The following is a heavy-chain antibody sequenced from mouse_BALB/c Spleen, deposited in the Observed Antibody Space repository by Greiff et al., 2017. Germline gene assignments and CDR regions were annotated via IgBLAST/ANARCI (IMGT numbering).Heavy chain of an antibody. CDR2: ISSGGSYT. Sequence: EVMLVESGGDLVKPGGSLKLSCAASGFTFSSYGMSWVRQTPDKRLEWVATISSGGSYTYYPDSVKGRFTISRDNAKNTLYLQMSSLKSEDTAMYYCARSMPSRGYYAMDYWGQGTSVTVSS. CDR3: ARSMPSRGYYAMDY. J-gene: IGHJ4*01. D-gene: IGHD2-3*01. CDR1: GFTFSSYG. V-gene: IGHV5-6*01.